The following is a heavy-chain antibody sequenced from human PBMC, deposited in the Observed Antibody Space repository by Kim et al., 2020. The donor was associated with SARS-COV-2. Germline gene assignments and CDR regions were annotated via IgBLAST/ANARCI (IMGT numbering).Heavy chain of an antibody. Sequence: AGSVEGRFTISRDNRKNTLYLQWNGLRVDDTAVYYCAKLGGSAYGYEYFDYWGRGTLVTVSS. D-gene: IGHD3-16*01. CDR3: AKLGGSAYGYEYFDY. J-gene: IGHJ4*02. V-gene: IGHV3-23*01.